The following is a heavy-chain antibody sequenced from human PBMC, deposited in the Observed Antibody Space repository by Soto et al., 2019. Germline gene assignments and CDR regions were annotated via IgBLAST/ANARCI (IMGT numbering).Heavy chain of an antibody. J-gene: IGHJ6*02. D-gene: IGHD6-13*01. Sequence: GASVKVSCKASGGTFSIYAISWVRQAPGQGLEWMGGIIPIFGTANYAQKFQGRVTITADESTSTAYMELSSLRSEDTAVYYCARGQDIAAAGKDYYGMDVWGQGTTVTVSS. CDR1: GGTFSIYA. CDR2: IIPIFGTA. CDR3: ARGQDIAAAGKDYYGMDV. V-gene: IGHV1-69*13.